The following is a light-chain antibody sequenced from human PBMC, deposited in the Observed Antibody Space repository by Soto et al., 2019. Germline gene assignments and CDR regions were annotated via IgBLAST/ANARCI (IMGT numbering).Light chain of an antibody. CDR3: SSYRGSNTLV. CDR1: SSDIGGYNF. V-gene: IGLV2-14*01. Sequence: QSVLTQPASVSGSPGQSITISCTGSSSDIGGYNFVSWYLQYPGKAPKLLIQEVPNRPSGVSTRFSGSKSGNTASLTSAGLQAEDEAKDYCSSYRGSNTLVFGGGTKLTVL. CDR2: EVP. J-gene: IGLJ2*01.